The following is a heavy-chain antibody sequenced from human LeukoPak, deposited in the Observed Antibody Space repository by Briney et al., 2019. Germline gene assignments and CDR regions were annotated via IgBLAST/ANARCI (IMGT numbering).Heavy chain of an antibody. V-gene: IGHV3-23*01. CDR2: ISGSGGST. CDR1: GFTFSSYA. J-gene: IGHJ3*02. D-gene: IGHD1-26*01. Sequence: GGSLRLSCAASGFTFSSYAMSWVRQAPGKGLECVSAISGSGGSTYYADSVKGRFTISRDNSKNTLYLQMNSLRAEDTAVYYCANVRVKSGSYYHYDAFDIWGQGTMVTVSS. CDR3: ANVRVKSGSYYHYDAFDI.